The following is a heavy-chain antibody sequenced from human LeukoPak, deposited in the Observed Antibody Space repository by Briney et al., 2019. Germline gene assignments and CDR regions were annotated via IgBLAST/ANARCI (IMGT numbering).Heavy chain of an antibody. D-gene: IGHD6-13*01. CDR1: GFTFSSYA. Sequence: PGGSLRLSCAASGFTFSSYAMSWVRQAPGKGLEWVSAISGSGGSTYYADSVKGRFTISRDNSKNTLYLQMGSLRAEDMAVYYCARGGQAARYYYYYMDVWGKGTTVTVSS. CDR3: ARGGQAARYYYYYMDV. CDR2: ISGSGGST. J-gene: IGHJ6*03. V-gene: IGHV3-23*01.